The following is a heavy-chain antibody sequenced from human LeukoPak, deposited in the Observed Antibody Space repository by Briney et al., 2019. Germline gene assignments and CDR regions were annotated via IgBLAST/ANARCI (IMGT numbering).Heavy chain of an antibody. CDR3: ARSYSPAAGSPHYYYYYMDV. Sequence: PSETLSLTCTVSGGSISSYYWSWIRQPPGKGLEWIGYIYYSGSTNYNPSLKSRVTISVDTSKNQLSLKLSSVTAADTAVYYCARSYSPAAGSPHYYYYYMDVWGKGTTVTVSS. CDR1: GGSISSYY. D-gene: IGHD6-13*01. CDR2: IYYSGST. J-gene: IGHJ6*03. V-gene: IGHV4-59*01.